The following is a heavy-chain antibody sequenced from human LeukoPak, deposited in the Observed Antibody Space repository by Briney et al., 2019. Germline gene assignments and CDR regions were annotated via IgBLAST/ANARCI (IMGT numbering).Heavy chain of an antibody. Sequence: ASVKVSCKASGYTFTGYYMHWVPQAPGQGLEWMGWINPNSGGTNYAQKFQGWVTMTRDTSISTAYMELSRLRSDDTAVYYCARGGPYCGGDCYSILEDNWFDPWGQGTLVTVSS. J-gene: IGHJ5*02. CDR2: INPNSGGT. D-gene: IGHD2-21*02. CDR1: GYTFTGYY. V-gene: IGHV1-2*04. CDR3: ARGGPYCGGDCYSILEDNWFDP.